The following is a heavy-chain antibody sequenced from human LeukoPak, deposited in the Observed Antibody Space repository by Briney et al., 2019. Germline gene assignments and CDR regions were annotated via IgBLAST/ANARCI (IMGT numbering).Heavy chain of an antibody. CDR2: IYYSGST. D-gene: IGHD3-9*01. CDR3: ATASRLRYYYGMDV. Sequence: SQTLSLTCTVSGGSISSGDYYWSWIRQPPGKGLEWIGYIYYSGSTYYNPSLKSRVTISVDTSKNQFSLKLSSVTAADTAVYYRATASRLRYYYGMDVWGQGTTVTVSS. V-gene: IGHV4-30-4*01. CDR1: GGSISSGDYY. J-gene: IGHJ6*02.